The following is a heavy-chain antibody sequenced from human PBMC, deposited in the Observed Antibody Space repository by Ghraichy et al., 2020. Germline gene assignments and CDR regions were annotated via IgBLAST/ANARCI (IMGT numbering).Heavy chain of an antibody. V-gene: IGHV1-3*01. CDR2: INAGNGNT. Sequence: ASVKVSCKASGYTFTNYAVHWVRQAPGQRLEWMGWINAGNGNTRYSQRFQDRVTITMDTSATTAYMELSSLKSEDTAVYYCARDLMDASAWWGGFDYWGQGTLVTVSS. CDR3: ARDLMDASAWWGGFDY. CDR1: GYTFTNYA. D-gene: IGHD6-19*01. J-gene: IGHJ4*02.